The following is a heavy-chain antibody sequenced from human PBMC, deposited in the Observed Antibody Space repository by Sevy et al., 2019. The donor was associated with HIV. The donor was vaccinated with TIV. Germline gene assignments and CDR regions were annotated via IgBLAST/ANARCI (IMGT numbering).Heavy chain of an antibody. CDR2: ISGRGDDT. CDR3: AKDIVVVVAEAFDI. Sequence: GGSLRLSCAASGFTVSNYAMNWVRQAPGKGLEWVSAISGRGDDTYYADCVKGRFTIPRDKSKNTLYLQMNSLRAEDTAVYYCAKDIVVVVAEAFDIWGQGTMVTVSS. V-gene: IGHV3-23*01. J-gene: IGHJ3*02. CDR1: GFTVSNYA. D-gene: IGHD2-15*01.